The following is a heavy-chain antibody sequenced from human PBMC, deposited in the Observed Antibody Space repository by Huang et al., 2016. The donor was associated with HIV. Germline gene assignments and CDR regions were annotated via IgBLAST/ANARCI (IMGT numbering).Heavy chain of an antibody. Sequence: VRQAPGTGLEWVGRIRSNAQRYATAYAASVKGRFTVSREDSKNTTYLQMNSLKIEDTAVYYCTRQAILVVVDATDDAFDIWGQGTMVTVSS. V-gene: IGHV3-73*01. CDR3: TRQAILVVVDATDDAFDI. D-gene: IGHD2-15*01. J-gene: IGHJ3*02. CDR2: IRSNAQRYAT.